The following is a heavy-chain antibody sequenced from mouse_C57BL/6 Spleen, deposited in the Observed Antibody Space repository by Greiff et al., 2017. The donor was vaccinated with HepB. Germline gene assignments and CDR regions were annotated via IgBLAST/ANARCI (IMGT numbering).Heavy chain of an antibody. CDR2: IYPRDGST. V-gene: IGHV1-85*01. CDR1: GYTFTSYD. J-gene: IGHJ4*01. Sequence: QVQLKESGPELVKPGASVKLSCKASGYTFTSYDINWVKQRPGQGLEWIGWIYPRDGSTKYNEKFKGKATLTVDTSSSTAYMELHSLTSEDSAVYFCARKEKLPYYYAMDYWGQGTSVTVSS. CDR3: ARKEKLPYYYAMDY.